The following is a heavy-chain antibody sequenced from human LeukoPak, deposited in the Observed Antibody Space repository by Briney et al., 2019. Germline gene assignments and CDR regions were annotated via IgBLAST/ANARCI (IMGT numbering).Heavy chain of an antibody. Sequence: SVKVSCKASGGTFSSYAISWVRQAPGQGLEWMGGIIPIFGTANYAQKFQGRVTITTDESTSTAYMELSSLRSEDTAVYYCATGYSSPYYYYYMDVWGKGTTVTVSS. CDR1: GGTFSSYA. J-gene: IGHJ6*03. D-gene: IGHD6-13*01. V-gene: IGHV1-69*05. CDR3: ATGYSSPYYYYYMDV. CDR2: IIPIFGTA.